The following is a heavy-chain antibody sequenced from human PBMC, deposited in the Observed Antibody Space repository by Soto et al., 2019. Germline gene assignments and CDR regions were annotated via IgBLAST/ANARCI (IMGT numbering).Heavy chain of an antibody. CDR3: ASLETSGDKYWKDTAFDS. CDR1: GGSFSGYY. Sequence: SETLCLTCAVYGGSFSGYYWSWIRQPPGKGLEWIGEINHSGSTNYNPSLKSRVTISVDTSKHQLSLKLTSVTAAATAVYYCASLETSGDKYWKDTAFDSWGQGTLVTVSS. D-gene: IGHD2-21*01. J-gene: IGHJ4*02. V-gene: IGHV4-34*01. CDR2: INHSGST.